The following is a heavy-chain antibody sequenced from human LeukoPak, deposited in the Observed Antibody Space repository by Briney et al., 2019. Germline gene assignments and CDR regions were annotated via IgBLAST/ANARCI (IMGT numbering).Heavy chain of an antibody. D-gene: IGHD3-9*01. V-gene: IGHV3-11*04. J-gene: IGHJ4*02. CDR2: ISSGGDIM. CDR1: GLRFSDYY. Sequence: GGSLRLSCAASGLRFSDYYVSWIRQAPGKGLQWVSYISSGGDIMHYADSVKGRFTISRDNSKNTLYLQMNSLRAEDTAVYSCAKDRRRDDVLTGSFSDWGQGTLVTVSS. CDR3: AKDRRRDDVLTGSFSD.